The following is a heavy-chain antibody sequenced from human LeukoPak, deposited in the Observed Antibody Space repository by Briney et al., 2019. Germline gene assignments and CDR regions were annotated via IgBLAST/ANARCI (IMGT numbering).Heavy chain of an antibody. CDR3: ASVDYGDY. V-gene: IGHV1-3*04. J-gene: IGHJ4*02. D-gene: IGHD4-17*01. Sequence: ASLKLSCKASGYTFTTYAMHWVTQAPGQRLEWMGWINTGNGNTQYSQKFQGRVTFTRDTSANTAYMELSSLRSEDTAVYYCASVDYGDYWGQGTLVTVSS. CDR2: INTGNGNT. CDR1: GYTFTTYA.